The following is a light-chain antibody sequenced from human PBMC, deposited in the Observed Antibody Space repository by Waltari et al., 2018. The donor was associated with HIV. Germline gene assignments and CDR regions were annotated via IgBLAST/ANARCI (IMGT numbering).Light chain of an antibody. CDR3: SSYTSSSTLLV. V-gene: IGLV2-14*01. J-gene: IGLJ1*01. Sequence: QSALTQPASVSGSPGQSLTIPRTGTSSDVGRANYVSWYQQHPGKAPKLMIYEVSNRPSGVSNRFSGSKSGNSASLTISGLQAEDEADYYCSSYTSSSTLLVFGTGTKVTVL. CDR2: EVS. CDR1: SSDVGRANY.